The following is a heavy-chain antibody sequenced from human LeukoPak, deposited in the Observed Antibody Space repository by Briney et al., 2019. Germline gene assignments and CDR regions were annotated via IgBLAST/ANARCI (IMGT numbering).Heavy chain of an antibody. Sequence: GGSLRLSCAASGFTVSSYYMSWVRQAPGKGLEWVSAISAGGASTYYADSVKGRFTISRDKSKNTLYLQMSSLRAEDTAKYYCSKAKYRGSVTFFDYWGQGTLVTVSS. CDR1: GFTVSSYY. V-gene: IGHV3-23*01. CDR2: ISAGGAST. D-gene: IGHD1-26*01. CDR3: SKAKYRGSVTFFDY. J-gene: IGHJ4*02.